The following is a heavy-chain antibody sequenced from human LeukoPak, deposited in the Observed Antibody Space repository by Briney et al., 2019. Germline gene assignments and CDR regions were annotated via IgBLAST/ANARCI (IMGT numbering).Heavy chain of an antibody. CDR1: GGTFSGYY. Sequence: SETLSLTCAVYGGTFSGYYWGWVRQPPGKGLEWIGSVYYSGSTYYSPSLKGRVTISLDTSKNQFSLKLSSVTAADTAVYYCARGIAAAGHHPPYYFDYWGQGTLVTVSS. V-gene: IGHV4-34*01. CDR2: VYYSGST. J-gene: IGHJ4*02. D-gene: IGHD6-13*01. CDR3: ARGIAAAGHHPPYYFDY.